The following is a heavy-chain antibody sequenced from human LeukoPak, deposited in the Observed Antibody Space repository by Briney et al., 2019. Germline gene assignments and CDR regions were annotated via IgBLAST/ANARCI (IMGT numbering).Heavy chain of an antibody. D-gene: IGHD3-16*02. V-gene: IGHV3-23*01. CDR1: GFTFSSYA. CDR2: ISGSGGST. Sequence: GGSLRLSCAASGFTFSSYAMSWVRQAPGKGLEWVSAISGSGGSTHYADSVKGRFTISRDNAKNSLYLQMNSLRAEDTALYYCAKSSRRELSAAPYYYYYGMDVWGQGTTVTVSS. CDR3: AKSSRRELSAAPYYYYYGMDV. J-gene: IGHJ6*02.